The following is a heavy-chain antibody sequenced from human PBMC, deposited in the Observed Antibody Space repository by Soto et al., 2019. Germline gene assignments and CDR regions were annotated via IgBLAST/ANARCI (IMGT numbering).Heavy chain of an antibody. V-gene: IGHV4-39*01. Sequence: PSETLSLTCTVSGGSISSSSYYWGWIRQPPGKGLEWIGSIYYSGSTYYNPSLESRVTISVDTSKNQFSLKLSSVTAADTAVYYCASHGPACVPSGWYYFYFDYWGQGTLVTVSS. J-gene: IGHJ4*02. CDR1: GGSISSSSYY. CDR2: IYYSGST. D-gene: IGHD6-19*01. CDR3: ASHGPACVPSGWYYFYFDY.